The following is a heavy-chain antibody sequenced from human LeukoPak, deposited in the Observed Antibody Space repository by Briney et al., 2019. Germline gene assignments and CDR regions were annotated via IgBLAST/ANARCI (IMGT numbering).Heavy chain of an antibody. CDR3: ARGNKGSGWYGKYYYYYYMDV. V-gene: IGHV1-69*06. CDR1: GGTFSSYA. J-gene: IGHJ6*03. CDR2: IIPIFGTA. Sequence: ASVKVSCKASGGTFSSYAISWVRQAPGQGLEWMGGIIPIFGTANYAQKFQGRVTITADKSTSTAYMELSSLRSEDTAVYYCARGNKGSGWYGKYYYYYYMDVWGKGTTVTISS. D-gene: IGHD6-19*01.